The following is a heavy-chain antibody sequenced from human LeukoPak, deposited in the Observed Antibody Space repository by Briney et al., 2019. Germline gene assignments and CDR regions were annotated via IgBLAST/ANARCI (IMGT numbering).Heavy chain of an antibody. D-gene: IGHD6-19*01. CDR3: ARAEYSSGWYVY. CDR1: GFTFSSYE. Sequence: GGSLRLSCAASGFTFSSYEMNWVRQAPGKGLEWVSYISSSGSTIYYADSVKGRFTISRDNAKNSLYLQMNSLRAEDTAVYYCARAEYSSGWYVYWGQGTLVTVSS. J-gene: IGHJ4*02. CDR2: ISSSGSTI. V-gene: IGHV3-48*03.